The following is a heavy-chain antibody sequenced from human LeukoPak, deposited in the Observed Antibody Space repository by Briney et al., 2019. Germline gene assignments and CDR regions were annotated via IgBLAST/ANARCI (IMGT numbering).Heavy chain of an antibody. Sequence: GESLKISCKGSGYSFTSYWISWVRQMPGKGLELMGTIDPSDSYTNYSPSFQGHVTISADKSISTAYLQWSSLKASDTAMYYCVRGSSSHAFDIWGQGTMVSVSS. D-gene: IGHD6-6*01. J-gene: IGHJ3*02. CDR3: VRGSSSHAFDI. V-gene: IGHV5-10-1*01. CDR2: IDPSDSYT. CDR1: GYSFTSYW.